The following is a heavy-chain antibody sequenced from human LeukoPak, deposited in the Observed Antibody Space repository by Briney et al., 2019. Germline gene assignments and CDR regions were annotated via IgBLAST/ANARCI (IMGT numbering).Heavy chain of an antibody. J-gene: IGHJ4*02. V-gene: IGHV4-34*01. Sequence: SETLSLTCAVSGGSFSGYYWTWIRQPPGKGLEWIGEIDNSGRTNYNPSLKSRLTISVDTSKDQFSLRLSSVTAADSAVYYCARGPPPMFRRLIRRFENDSWGQGTLVTVSS. CDR3: ARGPPPMFRRLIRRFENDS. CDR1: GGSFSGYY. CDR2: IDNSGRT. D-gene: IGHD3-10*01.